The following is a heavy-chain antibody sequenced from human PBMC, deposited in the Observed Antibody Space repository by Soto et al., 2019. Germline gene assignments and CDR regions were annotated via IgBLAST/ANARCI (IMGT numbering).Heavy chain of an antibody. D-gene: IGHD6-19*01. V-gene: IGHV3-23*01. J-gene: IGHJ4*02. CDR3: AKVARPIAVAGTIGYYFDY. CDR1: GFTFSSYA. Sequence: EVQLLESGGGLVQPGGSLRLSCAASGFTFSSYAMSWVRQAPGKGLEWVSAISGSGGSTYYADSVKGRFTISRDNSKNTPYLQMNSLRAEDTAVYYCAKVARPIAVAGTIGYYFDYWGQGTLVTVSS. CDR2: ISGSGGST.